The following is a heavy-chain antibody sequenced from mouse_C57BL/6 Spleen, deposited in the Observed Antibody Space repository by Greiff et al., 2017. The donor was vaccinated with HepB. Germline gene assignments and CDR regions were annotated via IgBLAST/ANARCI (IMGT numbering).Heavy chain of an antibody. Sequence: VQLKESGGGLVKPGGSLKLSCAASGFTFSSYAMSWVRQTPEKRLEWVATISDGGSYTYYPDNVKGRFTISRDNAKNNLYLQMSHLKSEDTAMYYCARDQKFFFDYWGQGTTLTVSS. V-gene: IGHV5-4*01. CDR3: ARDQKFFFDY. CDR2: ISDGGSYT. D-gene: IGHD1-3*01. J-gene: IGHJ2*01. CDR1: GFTFSSYA.